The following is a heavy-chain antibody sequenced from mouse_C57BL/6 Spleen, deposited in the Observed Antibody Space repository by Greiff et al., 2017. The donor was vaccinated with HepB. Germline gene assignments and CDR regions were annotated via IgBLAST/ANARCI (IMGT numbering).Heavy chain of an antibody. D-gene: IGHD2-1*01. CDR1: GYSITSGYD. CDR3: ARVNGNFFFDY. J-gene: IGHJ2*01. V-gene: IGHV3-1*01. CDR2: ISYSGST. Sequence: EVQRVESGPGMVKPSQSLSLTCTVTGYSITSGYDWHWIRHFPGNKLEWMGYISYSGSTNYNPSLKSRISITHDTSKNHFFLKLNSVTTEDTATYYCARVNGNFFFDYWGQGTTLTVSS.